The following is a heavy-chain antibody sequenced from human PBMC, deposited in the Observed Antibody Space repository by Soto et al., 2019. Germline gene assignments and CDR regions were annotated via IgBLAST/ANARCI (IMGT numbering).Heavy chain of an antibody. CDR1: GYTFSNYG. CDR3: ARDGRVSFYYYGMDV. CDR2: VTAFNGDT. J-gene: IGHJ6*02. V-gene: IGHV1-18*01. Sequence: QVLLVQSGAEVKRPGASVKVSCKASGYTFSNYGITWVRQAPGHGLEWLGWVTAFNGDTNYAQNVQGRVTQTTDTSTETAYMEVRSLRPDDTAVYYCARDGRVSFYYYGMDVWGQGTTVIVSS.